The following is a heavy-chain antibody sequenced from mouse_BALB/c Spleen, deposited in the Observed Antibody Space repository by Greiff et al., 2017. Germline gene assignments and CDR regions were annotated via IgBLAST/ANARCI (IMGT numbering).Heavy chain of an antibody. CDR1: GYTFTNYW. D-gene: IGHD1-1*01. V-gene: IGHV1-63*02. CDR3: ARGFYYGSSRYFDV. CDR2: IYPGGGYT. Sequence: QVQLKESGAELVRPGTSVKMSCKAAGYTFTNYWIGWVKQRPGHGLEWIGDIYPGGGYTNYNEKFKGKATLTADTSSSTAYMQLSSLTSEDSAIYYCARGFYYGSSRYFDVWGAGTTVTVSS. J-gene: IGHJ1*01.